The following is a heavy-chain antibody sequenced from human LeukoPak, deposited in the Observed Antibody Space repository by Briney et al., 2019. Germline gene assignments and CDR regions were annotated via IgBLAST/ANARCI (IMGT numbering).Heavy chain of an antibody. J-gene: IGHJ4*02. CDR2: ISGSGGST. D-gene: IGHD2-15*01. CDR3: AKDRSSCSGGSCYEEDYFDY. CDR1: GFTFSSYA. Sequence: GGSLRLSCAASGFTFSSYAMSWVRQAPGKGLEWVSGISGSGGSTYYADSVKGRFTISRDNSKNTLHLQMNSLRAEDTAVYYCAKDRSSCSGGSCYEEDYFDYWGQGTLVTVSS. V-gene: IGHV3-23*01.